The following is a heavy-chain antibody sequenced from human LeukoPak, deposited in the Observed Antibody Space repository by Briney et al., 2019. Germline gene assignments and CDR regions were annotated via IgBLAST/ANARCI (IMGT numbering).Heavy chain of an antibody. CDR1: GGTFSSYA. Sequence: SVKVSCKASGGTFSSYAISWVRQAPGQGLEWMGGIIPIFGTANYAQKFQGRVTITTDESTSTAYMELSSLRSKDTAVYYCATRGLITMVRGSYLYGGDYWGQGTLVTVSS. V-gene: IGHV1-69*05. CDR2: IIPIFGTA. J-gene: IGHJ4*02. CDR3: ATRGLITMVRGSYLYGGDY. D-gene: IGHD3-10*01.